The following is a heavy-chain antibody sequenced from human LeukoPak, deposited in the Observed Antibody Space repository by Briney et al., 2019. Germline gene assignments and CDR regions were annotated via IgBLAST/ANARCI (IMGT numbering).Heavy chain of an antibody. CDR3: AKEGMIRGVIDY. CDR1: GGSISSYY. V-gene: IGHV4-4*07. D-gene: IGHD3-10*01. Sequence: PSETLSLTCTVSGGSISSYYWSWIRQPAGKGLEWIGRIYTSGSTNYNPSLKSRVTMSIDTSTNQFSLELNSVTAADTAVYYCAKEGMIRGVIDYWGQGALVTVSS. J-gene: IGHJ4*02. CDR2: IYTSGST.